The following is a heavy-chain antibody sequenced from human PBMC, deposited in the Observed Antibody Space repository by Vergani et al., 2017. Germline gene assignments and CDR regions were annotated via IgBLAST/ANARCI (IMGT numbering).Heavy chain of an antibody. V-gene: IGHV3-30*04. CDR3: ARDSPLVVPAAIFYYYYGMDV. CDR2: ISYDGNKK. Sequence: QEQLLQSGGGVVQPGRSLRLSCAASGFTFSSYAMHWVRQAPGKGLEWVAVISYDGNKKNYADSVKGRFTISRDNAKNSLYLQMNSLRAEDTAVYYCARDSPLVVPAAIFYYYYGMDVWGQGTTVTVSS. CDR1: GFTFSSYA. D-gene: IGHD2-2*01. J-gene: IGHJ6*02.